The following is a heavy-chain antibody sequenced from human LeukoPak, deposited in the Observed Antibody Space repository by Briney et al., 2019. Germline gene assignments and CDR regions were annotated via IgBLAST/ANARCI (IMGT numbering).Heavy chain of an antibody. Sequence: ASVKVSCKSFGYTFTSNYMHWVRQAPGQGPDWMGVIGPSGGTTTYAQKFQCRVTLTRDMSTSTDYLELSSLRSEDTAVYYGARDYSVGDEAWWFNPWGQGTLVTVSS. CDR1: GYTFTSNY. V-gene: IGHV1-46*01. J-gene: IGHJ5*02. D-gene: IGHD1-26*01. CDR2: IGPSGGTT. CDR3: ARDYSVGDEAWWFNP.